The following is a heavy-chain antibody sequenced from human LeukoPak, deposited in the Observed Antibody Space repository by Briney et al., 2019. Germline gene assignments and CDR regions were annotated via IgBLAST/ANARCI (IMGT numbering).Heavy chain of an antibody. D-gene: IGHD3-22*01. J-gene: IGHJ4*02. CDR3: AMSITMIIVIIKRPPTIDY. CDR1: GASFSGYY. V-gene: IGHV4-34*01. Sequence: SETLSLTCAVYGASFSGYYWSWIRQSPGKGLEWIGEINHSGSTNYNPSLKSRVTISVDTSKNQFSLKLCSVTAADTAVYYCAMSITMIIVIIKRPPTIDYWGQGTLVTVSS. CDR2: INHSGST.